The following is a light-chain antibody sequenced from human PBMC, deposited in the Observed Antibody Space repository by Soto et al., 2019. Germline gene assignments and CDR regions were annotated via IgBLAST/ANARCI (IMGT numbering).Light chain of an antibody. CDR1: QSIDSH. V-gene: IGKV1-39*01. J-gene: IGKJ2*01. CDR3: QQIYRSLYT. Sequence: DIQMTQSPSSLSASVGDRVTITCRASQSIDSHLNWYQQRPGKAPKLLIYAASSLQSGAPSRFSGSGSGTDFILTISSLQPEDFGTYYCQQIYRSLYTFGQGTKLEIK. CDR2: AAS.